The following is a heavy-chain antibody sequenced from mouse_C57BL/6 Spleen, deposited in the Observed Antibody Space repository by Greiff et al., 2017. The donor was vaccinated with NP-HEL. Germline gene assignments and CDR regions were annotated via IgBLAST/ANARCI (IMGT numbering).Heavy chain of an antibody. CDR1: GYSITSGYY. CDR2: ISYDGSN. Sequence: EVQLVESGPGLVKPSQSLSLTCSVTGYSITSGYYWNWIRQFPGNKLEWMGYISYDGSNNYNPSLKNRISITRDTSKNQFFLKLNSVTTEDTATYYCARGGYYYGSSSDYYAMDYWGQGTSVTVSS. J-gene: IGHJ4*01. CDR3: ARGGYYYGSSSDYYAMDY. V-gene: IGHV3-6*01. D-gene: IGHD1-1*01.